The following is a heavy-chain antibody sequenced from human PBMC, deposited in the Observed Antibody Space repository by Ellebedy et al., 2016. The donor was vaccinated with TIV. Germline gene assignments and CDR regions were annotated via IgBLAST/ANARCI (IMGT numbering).Heavy chain of an antibody. V-gene: IGHV1-46*01. Sequence: AASVKVSCKVSGYMLTELSLHWVRQAPGQGLEWMGIIYPSNGVTGYAQKFQDRVSLTRDTSTSTVYMELSSLRSEDTAVYYCANRYCTGGTCAHFEYWGQGTLVTVSS. D-gene: IGHD2-15*01. CDR2: IYPSNGVT. CDR1: GYMLTELS. CDR3: ANRYCTGGTCAHFEY. J-gene: IGHJ4*02.